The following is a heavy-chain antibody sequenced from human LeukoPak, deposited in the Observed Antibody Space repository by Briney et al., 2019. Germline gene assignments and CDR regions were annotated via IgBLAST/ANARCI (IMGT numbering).Heavy chain of an antibody. CDR3: AVGGLAGDY. V-gene: IGHV4-61*02. J-gene: IGHJ4*02. CDR2: IYTSGST. Sequence: SETLSLTCTVSGGSISSGSYYWSWIRQPAGKGLEWIGRIYTSGSTNYNPSLKSRVTISVDTSKNQFSLELSSVTAADTAVYYCAVGGLAGDYWGQGTLVTVSS. CDR1: GGSISSGSYY.